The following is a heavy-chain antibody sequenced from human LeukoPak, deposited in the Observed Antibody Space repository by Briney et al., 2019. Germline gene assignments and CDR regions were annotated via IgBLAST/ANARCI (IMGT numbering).Heavy chain of an antibody. J-gene: IGHJ4*02. CDR2: IKQDGSEK. Sequence: GGSLRLSCSASEFSFSNFWMSWVRQAPGKGPEWVANIKQDGSEKYYVDSVKGRFTISRDNAETSLHLQMNSLRAEDTAVYYCARDVALSVDTAMGFDYWGQGTLVTVSS. V-gene: IGHV3-7*01. CDR1: EFSFSNFW. CDR3: ARDVALSVDTAMGFDY. D-gene: IGHD5-18*01.